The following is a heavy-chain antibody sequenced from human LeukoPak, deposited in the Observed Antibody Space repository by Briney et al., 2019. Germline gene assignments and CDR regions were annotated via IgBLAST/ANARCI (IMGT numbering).Heavy chain of an antibody. CDR1: GFTFSSYA. CDR2: IWYDGSNK. V-gene: IGHV3-33*06. Sequence: PGGSLRLSCAASGFTFSSYAMHWVRQAPGKGLEWVAVIWYDGSNKYYADSVKGRFTISRDNSKNTLYLQMNSLRAEDTAVYYCAKEGAVADFDYWGQGTLVTVSS. D-gene: IGHD6-19*01. J-gene: IGHJ4*02. CDR3: AKEGAVADFDY.